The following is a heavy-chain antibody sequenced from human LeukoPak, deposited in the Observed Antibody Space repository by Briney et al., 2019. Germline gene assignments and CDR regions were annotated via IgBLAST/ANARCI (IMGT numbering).Heavy chain of an antibody. J-gene: IGHJ6*03. D-gene: IGHD2-2*02. CDR1: GGSITSGSDY. CDR2: VSASGST. Sequence: SETLSLTCRVSGGSITSGSDYWSWIRQTAGKGLEWIGRIYVSASGSTNYNPSVKGRVTISLDTSKSQFSLKLTSVTAADTAVYHCAGFPAAIRAYYYYMDVWGKGTTVTVSS. V-gene: IGHV4-61*02. CDR3: AGFPAAIRAYYYYMDV.